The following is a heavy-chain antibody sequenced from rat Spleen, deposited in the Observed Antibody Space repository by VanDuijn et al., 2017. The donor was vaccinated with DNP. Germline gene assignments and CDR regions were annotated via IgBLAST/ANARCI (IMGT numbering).Heavy chain of an antibody. CDR3: ARDRLGGVMDA. J-gene: IGHJ4*01. Sequence: QVQLMESGPGLVQPSETLSLTCTVSGFSLTSYNVHWVRQPPGKGLEWMGVTWSGGSTDYNSALKSRLSISRDTSKNQVFLKMNSLQSEDTTTYYCARDRLGGVMDAWGQGASVTVSS. CDR2: TWSGGST. D-gene: IGHD5-1*01. V-gene: IGHV2-45*01. CDR1: GFSLTSYN.